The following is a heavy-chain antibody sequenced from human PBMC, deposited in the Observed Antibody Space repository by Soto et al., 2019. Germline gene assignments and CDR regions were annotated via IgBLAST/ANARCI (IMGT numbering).Heavy chain of an antibody. CDR1: GGSISSGCYS. Sequence: SETLSLTCAVSGGSISSGCYSWSWIRQPPGKGLEWIGYIYHSGSTNYNPSLKSRVTISVDTSKNQFSLKLSSVTAADTAVYYCARLDYGDYVTYWGQGTLVTVSS. CDR3: ARLDYGDYVTY. V-gene: IGHV4-30-2*02. CDR2: IYHSGST. J-gene: IGHJ4*02. D-gene: IGHD4-17*01.